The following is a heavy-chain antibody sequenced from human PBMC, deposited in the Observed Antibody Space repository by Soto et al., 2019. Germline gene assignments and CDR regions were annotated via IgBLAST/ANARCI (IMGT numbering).Heavy chain of an antibody. CDR1: GCTCSGYL. CDR2: INSDGSST. D-gene: IGHD4-17*01. CDR3: ARPDYDELEHPPQPSFDY. Sequence: GGSLILSGGSSGCTCSGYLMHWVRQAPGKRLVWVSRINSDGSSTSYADSVKGRFTISRDNAKNTLYLQMNSLRAEDTAVYYCARPDYDELEHPPQPSFDYWGQGTLVTVSS. J-gene: IGHJ4*02. V-gene: IGHV3-74*01.